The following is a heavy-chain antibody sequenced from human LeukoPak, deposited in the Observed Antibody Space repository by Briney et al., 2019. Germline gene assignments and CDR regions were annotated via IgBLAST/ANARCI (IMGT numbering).Heavy chain of an antibody. D-gene: IGHD3-16*01. J-gene: IGHJ3*01. CDR1: GGSISSYY. CDR3: ARRFRTGGDLHHDAYDV. V-gene: IGHV4-59*12. Sequence: PSETLSLTCTVSGGSISSYYWSWIRQPPGKGLEWIGHVYYIGKPTCSPSLESRVSISVDTSKNQFSLELTSVTAADTAVYYCARRFRTGGDLHHDAYDVWGQGTVVTVSS. CDR2: VYYIGKP.